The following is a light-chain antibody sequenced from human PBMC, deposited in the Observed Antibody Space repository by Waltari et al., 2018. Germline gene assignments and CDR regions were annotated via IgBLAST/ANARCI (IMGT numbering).Light chain of an antibody. V-gene: IGKV3-15*01. CDR1: QSVSST. CDR2: DAS. Sequence: EQVMTQSPATLSVSPGEVVTLSCRASQSVSSTVACYQHRPGQAPRLLIYDASTRASGSPARFSGSWSGTEFALTISGLQSEDFALYYCQQYNDWYSVGQGTKLEIK. CDR3: QQYNDWYS. J-gene: IGKJ2*03.